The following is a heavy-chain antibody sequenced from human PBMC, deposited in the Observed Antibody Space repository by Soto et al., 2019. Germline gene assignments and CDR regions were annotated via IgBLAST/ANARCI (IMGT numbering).Heavy chain of an antibody. Sequence: GGSLRLSCAASGFTFSSYAMSWVRQAPGKGLEWVSAISGSGGSTYYADSVKGRFTISRDTSKNTLYLQMNSLRAEDTTVYYCAESRAEWCGYYNDYYYYGMYVWGQGTTVAVS. CDR3: AESRAEWCGYYNDYYYYGMYV. D-gene: IGHD3-3*01. CDR1: GFTFSSYA. J-gene: IGHJ6*01. CDR2: ISGSGGST. V-gene: IGHV3-23*01.